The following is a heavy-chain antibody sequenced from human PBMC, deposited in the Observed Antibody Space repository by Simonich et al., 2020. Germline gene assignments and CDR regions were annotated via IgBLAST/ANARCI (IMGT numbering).Heavy chain of an antibody. CDR1: GYTFTSYG. CDR3: ARSTTGTTAFDI. D-gene: IGHD1-1*01. CDR2: SSAYNGYT. Sequence: QVQLVQSGAEVKKPWASVNVSCKASGYTFTSYGISWVRQAPGQGLEWMGWSSAYNGYTNYAQKLQGRVTMTTDTSTSTAYMELRSRRSDDTAVYYCARSTTGTTAFDIWGQGTMVTVSS. V-gene: IGHV1-18*01. J-gene: IGHJ3*02.